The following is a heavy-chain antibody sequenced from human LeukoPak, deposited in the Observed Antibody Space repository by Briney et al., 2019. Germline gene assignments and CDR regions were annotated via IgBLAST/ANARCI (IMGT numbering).Heavy chain of an antibody. CDR1: GFTFSSYW. V-gene: IGHV3-74*01. D-gene: IGHD2-2*01. CDR3: ASIVVPAAPDHY. CDR2: INSDGSST. Sequence: GGSLRLSCTASGFTFSSYWMHWVRHAPGKGLVWVSRINSDGSSTSYADSVKGRFTISRDNAKNTLYLQMNSLRAEDTAVYYCASIVVPAAPDHYWGQGTLVTVSS. J-gene: IGHJ4*02.